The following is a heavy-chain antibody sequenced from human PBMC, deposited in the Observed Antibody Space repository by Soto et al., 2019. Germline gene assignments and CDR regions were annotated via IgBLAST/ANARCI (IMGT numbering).Heavy chain of an antibody. J-gene: IGHJ1*01. D-gene: IGHD2-2*01. CDR3: ARGGVGLSYCSSTSCYLAEYFQH. V-gene: IGHV3-30-3*01. Sequence: QVQLVESGGGVVQPGRSLRLSCAASGFTFSSYAMHWVRQAPGKGLEWVAVISYDGSNKYYADSVKGRFTISRDNSKNTLYQQMNSLRAEDTAVYYCARGGVGLSYCSSTSCYLAEYFQHWGQGTLVTVSS. CDR2: ISYDGSNK. CDR1: GFTFSSYA.